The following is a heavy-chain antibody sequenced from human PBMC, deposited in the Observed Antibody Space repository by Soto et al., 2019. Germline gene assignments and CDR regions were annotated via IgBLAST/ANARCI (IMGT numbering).Heavy chain of an antibody. CDR3: ANVFFQSEGGIRAVRSVSAFLLNRSSDL. CDR2: IYYSGST. D-gene: IGHD2-2*01. Sequence: PVKGLEWIGYIYYSGSTNYNPSLKSRVTISVDTPKNQFSLKISSVTAADTAVYLCANVFFQSEGGIRAVRSVSAFLLNRSSDL. V-gene: IGHV4-59*01. J-gene: IGHJ2*01.